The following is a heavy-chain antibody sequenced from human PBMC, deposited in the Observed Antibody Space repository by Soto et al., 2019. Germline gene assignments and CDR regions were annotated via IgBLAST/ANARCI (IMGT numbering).Heavy chain of an antibody. J-gene: IGHJ4*02. Sequence: QLQLQESGPGLFQPSETLSLTCTVSGVSISSYGYFWGGIRQPPGKGLEWIGMISYSGSTYYSPSLKSRVTISADTSKNQLSLRLSSLTAADTAVFHCMNYNSGWKYWGQGTVVTVSS. CDR1: GVSISSYGYF. D-gene: IGHD5-12*01. CDR3: MNYNSGWKY. CDR2: ISYSGST. V-gene: IGHV4-39*01.